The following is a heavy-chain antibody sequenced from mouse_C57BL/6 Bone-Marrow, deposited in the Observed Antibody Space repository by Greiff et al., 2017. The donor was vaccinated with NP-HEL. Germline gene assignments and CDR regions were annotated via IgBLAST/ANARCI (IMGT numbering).Heavy chain of an antibody. CDR1: GYAFSSSW. J-gene: IGHJ3*01. Sequence: QVQLQQSGPELVKPGASVKISCKASGYAFSSSWMNWVKQRPGKGLEWIGRIYPGDGDTNYIGKFKGKATLTADKSSSTAYMQLSSLTSEDYAVYFCARRGFAYWGQGTLVTVSA. CDR2: IYPGDGDT. CDR3: ARRGFAY. V-gene: IGHV1-82*01.